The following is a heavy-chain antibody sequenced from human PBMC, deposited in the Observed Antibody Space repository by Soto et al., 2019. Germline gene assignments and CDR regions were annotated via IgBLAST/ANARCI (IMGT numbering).Heavy chain of an antibody. J-gene: IGHJ3*02. D-gene: IGHD4-17*01. CDR1: GFTFSIYS. Sequence: EVQLVESGGGLVTPGGSLRLSCAASGFTFSIYSMTWVRQAPGKGLEWVSSIDSSSNYIYNADSVKGRFTISRDNAKNSVYLQMNSLRVEDTAVYFCARDAHFYGRSDVYDIWGQGTMVTVSS. CDR2: IDSSSNYI. V-gene: IGHV3-21*06. CDR3: ARDAHFYGRSDVYDI.